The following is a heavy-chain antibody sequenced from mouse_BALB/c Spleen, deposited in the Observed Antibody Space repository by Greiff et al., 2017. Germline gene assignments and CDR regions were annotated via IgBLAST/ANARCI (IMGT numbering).Heavy chain of an antibody. CDR1: GYSFTSYY. CDR3: ARGRASFDD. V-gene: IGHV1S135*01. D-gene: IGHD3-3*01. J-gene: IGHJ2*01. Sequence: EVHLVESGPELMKPGASVKISCKASGYSFTSYYMHWVKQSHGKSLEWIGYIDPFNGGTSYNQKFKGKATLTVDKSSSTAYMHLSSLTSEDSAVYYCARGRASFDDWGQGTTLTVSS. CDR2: IDPFNGGT.